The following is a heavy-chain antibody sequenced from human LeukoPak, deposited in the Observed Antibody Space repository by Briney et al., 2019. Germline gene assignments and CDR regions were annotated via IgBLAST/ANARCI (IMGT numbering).Heavy chain of an antibody. D-gene: IGHD2-21*01. V-gene: IGHV3-21*01. J-gene: IGHJ3*02. CDR3: ARDGGGGAFDI. CDR1: GFIFSSYG. CDR2: ISSSSSYI. Sequence: GGSLRLSCAASGFIFSSYGMNWVRQAPGQGLEWVSSISSSSSYIYYADSVKGRFTISRDNAKNSVYLQMNSLRAEDTAVYYCARDGGGGAFDIWGQGTMVTVSS.